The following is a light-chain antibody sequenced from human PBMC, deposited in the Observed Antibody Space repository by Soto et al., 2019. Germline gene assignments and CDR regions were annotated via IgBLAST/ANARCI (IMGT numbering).Light chain of an antibody. J-gene: IGLJ2*01. CDR1: SGHSNYA. Sequence: QLVLTQSPSASASLGASVKLTWTLSSGHSNYAIAWHQQQPEKGPRYLMKLNSDGSHSKGDGIPDRFSGSSSGAERSLTISSLQSEDEADYYCQTWGTGIVVFGGGTKLTVL. CDR2: LNSDGSH. CDR3: QTWGTGIVV. V-gene: IGLV4-69*01.